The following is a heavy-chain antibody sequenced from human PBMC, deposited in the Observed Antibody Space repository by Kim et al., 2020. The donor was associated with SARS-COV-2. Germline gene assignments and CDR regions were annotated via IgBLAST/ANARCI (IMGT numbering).Heavy chain of an antibody. J-gene: IGHJ6*02. CDR2: ISSSGSTI. CDR3: ASDGITIFGVVTNYYYYGMYV. CDR1: GFTFSSYE. Sequence: GGSLRLSCAASGFTFSSYEMNWVRQAPGKGLEWVSYISSSGSTIYYADSVKGRFTISRDNAKNSLYLQMNSLRAEDTAVYYCASDGITIFGVVTNYYYYGMYVCDQGTTVTVSS. D-gene: IGHD3-3*01. V-gene: IGHV3-48*03.